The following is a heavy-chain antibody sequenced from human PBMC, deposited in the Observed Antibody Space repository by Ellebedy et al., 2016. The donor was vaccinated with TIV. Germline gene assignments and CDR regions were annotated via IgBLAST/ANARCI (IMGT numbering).Heavy chain of an antibody. V-gene: IGHV3-23*01. J-gene: IGHJ5*02. CDR3: ARGRSSTWYDWFDP. D-gene: IGHD6-13*01. CDR1: GFTFSNYV. Sequence: GGSLRLSXAASGFTFSNYVMTWLRQTPGKGLEWVSGITGTGSVTDYADSVKGRFTISRDNSQNILYLQMKSLRADDTALYFCARGRSSTWYDWFDPWGQGTLVTVSS. CDR2: ITGTGSVT.